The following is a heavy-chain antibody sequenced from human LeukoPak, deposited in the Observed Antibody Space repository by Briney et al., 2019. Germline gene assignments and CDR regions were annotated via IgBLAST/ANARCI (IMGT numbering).Heavy chain of an antibody. V-gene: IGHV1-69*13. J-gene: IGHJ4*02. CDR1: GGTFSSYA. CDR2: IIPIFGTA. D-gene: IGHD3-10*01. Sequence: SVKVSCKASGGTFSSYAISWVRQAPGQGLEWMGGIIPIFGTANYAQKFQGRVTITADESTSTAYMELSSLRSEDTAVYYCAKDSNYYGSGSYYYYFDYWGQGTLVTVSS. CDR3: AKDSNYYGSGSYYYYFDY.